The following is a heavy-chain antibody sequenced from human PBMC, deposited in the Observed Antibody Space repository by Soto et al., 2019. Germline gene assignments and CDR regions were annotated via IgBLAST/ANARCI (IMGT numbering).Heavy chain of an antibody. J-gene: IGHJ4*02. V-gene: IGHV3-33*01. CDR3: ARDGICGTTFRRYFDY. Sequence: QVQLVESGGGVVQPGRSLRLSCAASGFTFSGYGIHWFRQAPGKELEWVAVLRYDGSNIYYADSVKGRFTISRDNSRKTLYLEMNSLRDEDTAVYYCARDGICGTTFRRYFDYWVQVTMVTVTS. CDR1: GFTFSGYG. CDR2: LRYDGSNI. D-gene: IGHD1-7*01.